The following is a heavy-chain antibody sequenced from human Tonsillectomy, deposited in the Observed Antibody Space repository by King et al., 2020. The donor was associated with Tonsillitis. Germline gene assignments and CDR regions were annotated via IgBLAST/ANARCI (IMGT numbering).Heavy chain of an antibody. CDR2: ITWSSGRI. V-gene: IGHV3-9*01. D-gene: IGHD3-10*02. J-gene: IGHJ4*02. CDR1: GFTFDDYA. Sequence: VQLVESGGGLVQPGRSLRLSCGASGFTFDDYAMHWVRQAPGKGLEWVSGITWSSGRIGYADSVKGRFIISRDNAKNSLYLQMNSMRDEDTALYYCARGPLNGHYVGYFDYWGQGALVTVSS. CDR3: ARGPLNGHYVGYFDY.